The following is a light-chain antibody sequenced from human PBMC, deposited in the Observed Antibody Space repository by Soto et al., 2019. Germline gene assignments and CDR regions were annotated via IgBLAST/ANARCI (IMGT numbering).Light chain of an antibody. CDR2: GAS. V-gene: IGKV3-15*01. CDR3: QQSNSSPPT. J-gene: IGKJ4*01. Sequence: IVMTHSPATLSVSPGEIATLSFRASQSVYSNLAWYQQKPGQAPRFLFYGASTGATGLPARFSGSGSGTDFTLTISSLQPEDFATYFCQQSNSSPPTFGGGTKVDIK. CDR1: QSVYSN.